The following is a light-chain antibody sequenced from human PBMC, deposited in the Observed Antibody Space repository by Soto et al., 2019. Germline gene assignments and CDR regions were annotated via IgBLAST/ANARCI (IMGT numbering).Light chain of an antibody. CDR1: QSVSSY. J-gene: IGKJ1*01. CDR2: DAS. V-gene: IGKV3-11*01. CDR3: QQRSNWPPWT. Sequence: EIVLTQSPATLSLSPGERATLSCRASQSVSSYLAWYQQKPGQAPRLLIYDASNRATGIPARFSGSGSGTYFTLTISSLEPEAFEVYYCQQRSNWPPWTFGQGTKVKIK.